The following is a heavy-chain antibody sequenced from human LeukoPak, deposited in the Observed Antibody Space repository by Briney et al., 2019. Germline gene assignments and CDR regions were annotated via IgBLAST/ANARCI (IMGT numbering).Heavy chain of an antibody. CDR3: ATGNWGPH. Sequence: GGSLRLSCATSGFTFSNAWMNWVRQAPGKGLEWVGRIRSNSDGGTIDYAAPVKGRFTLSRDDSKTTLYLQMNSLQTEDTAVYYCATGNWGPHWGQGTLVTVSS. CDR2: IRSNSDGGTI. V-gene: IGHV3-15*07. J-gene: IGHJ4*02. CDR1: GFTFSNAW. D-gene: IGHD7-27*01.